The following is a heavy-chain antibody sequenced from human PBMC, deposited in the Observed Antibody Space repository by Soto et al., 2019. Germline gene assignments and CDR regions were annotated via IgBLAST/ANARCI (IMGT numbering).Heavy chain of an antibody. CDR1: GFTFSSYA. V-gene: IGHV3-30-3*01. J-gene: IGHJ4*02. CDR3: ARGAREGYADY. D-gene: IGHD5-12*01. Sequence: LRLSCAASGFTFSSYAMHWVRQAPGKGLEWVAVISYDGSNKYYADSVKGRFTISRDNSKNTLYLQMNSLRAEATAVYYCARGAREGYADYWGQGTLVTVSS. CDR2: ISYDGSNK.